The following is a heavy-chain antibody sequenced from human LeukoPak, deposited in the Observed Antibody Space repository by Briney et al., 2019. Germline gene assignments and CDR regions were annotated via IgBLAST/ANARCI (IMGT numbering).Heavy chain of an antibody. J-gene: IGHJ4*02. Sequence: GGSLRLSCAASGFTFSSYSMNWVRQAPGKGLEWVSYISSSSSTIYYADSVKGRFTISRDNAKNSLYLQMNSLRAEDTAVYYCARTWGSYRYSRVFDYWGQGTLVTVSS. CDR3: ARTWGSYRYSRVFDY. CDR2: ISSSSSTI. V-gene: IGHV3-48*01. CDR1: GFTFSSYS. D-gene: IGHD3-16*02.